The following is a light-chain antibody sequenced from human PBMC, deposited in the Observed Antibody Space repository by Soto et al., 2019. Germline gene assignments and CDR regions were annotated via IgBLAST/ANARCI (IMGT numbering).Light chain of an antibody. CDR3: QSYDSSLSGV. CDR2: GNS. Sequence: QSVLRQPRSVSWAPGQRVTISCTGSSSNIGAGYDVHWYQQFPGTAPKLLIYGNSNRPSGVPDRFSGSKSGTSASLAITGLQAEDEADHYCQSYDSSLSGVFGSGTKVTVL. CDR1: SSNIGAGYD. V-gene: IGLV1-40*01. J-gene: IGLJ1*01.